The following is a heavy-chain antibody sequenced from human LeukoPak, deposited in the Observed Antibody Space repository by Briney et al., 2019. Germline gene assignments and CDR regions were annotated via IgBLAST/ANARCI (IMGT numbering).Heavy chain of an antibody. J-gene: IGHJ6*02. CDR3: ARVERLVVPAAMIWDNYYYGMDV. Sequence: ASVKVSCKASGYTFTSYGISWVRQAPGQGLEWMGWISAYNGNTNYAQKLQGRVTMATDTSTSTAYMELRSLRSGDTAVYYCARVERLVVPAAMIWDNYYYGMDVWGQGTTVTVSS. D-gene: IGHD2-2*01. CDR1: GYTFTSYG. V-gene: IGHV1-18*01. CDR2: ISAYNGNT.